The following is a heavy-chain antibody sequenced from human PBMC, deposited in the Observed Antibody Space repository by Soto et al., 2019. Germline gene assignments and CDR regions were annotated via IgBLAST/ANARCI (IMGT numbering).Heavy chain of an antibody. J-gene: IGHJ4*02. V-gene: IGHV2-5*02. CDR3: AHYIFTGSADY. CDR2: MYWDDEK. D-gene: IGHD3-9*01. Sequence: TLTLTCTFSGFSLTTGGVGVGWIRQPPGKALEWLALMYWDDEKRYSPSLKSRLTITKDTSKNQSVLTVADMDLEDRATYSCAHYIFTGSADYWGQGTLVTVSS. CDR1: GFSLTTGGVG.